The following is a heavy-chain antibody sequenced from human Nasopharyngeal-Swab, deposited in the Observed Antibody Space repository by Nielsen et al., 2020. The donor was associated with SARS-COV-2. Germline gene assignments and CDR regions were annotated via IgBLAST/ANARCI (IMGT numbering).Heavy chain of an antibody. J-gene: IGHJ6*03. CDR3: ARDLPDSVGATYYYMDV. Sequence: SETLSLTCTVSGGSISSYYWSWIRQPPGKGLEWIGYIYYSGSTYYNPSLKSRVTISVDTSKNQFSLKLSSVTAADTAVYYCARDLPDSVGATYYYMDVWGKGTTVTVSS. CDR1: GGSISSYY. D-gene: IGHD1-26*01. V-gene: IGHV4-59*12. CDR2: IYYSGST.